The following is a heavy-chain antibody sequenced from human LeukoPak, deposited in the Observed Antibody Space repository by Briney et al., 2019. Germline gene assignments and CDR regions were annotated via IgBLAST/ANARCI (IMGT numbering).Heavy chain of an antibody. CDR1: GYTLTELS. V-gene: IGHV1-24*01. CDR3: ATGRLVGATSPFDY. D-gene: IGHD1-26*01. CDR2: FDPEDGET. Sequence: GASVKVSCKVSGYTLTELSMHWVRQAPGKGLEWMGGFDPEDGETIYAQKFQGRVTMTEDTSTDTAYIELSSLRSEDTAVYYCATGRLVGATSPFDYWGQGTLVTVSS. J-gene: IGHJ4*02.